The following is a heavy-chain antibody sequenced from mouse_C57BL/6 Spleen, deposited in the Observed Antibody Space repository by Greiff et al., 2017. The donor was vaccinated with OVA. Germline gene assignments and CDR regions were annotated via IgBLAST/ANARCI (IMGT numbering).Heavy chain of an antibody. CDR1: GYTFTSYW. CDR3: ARSFITTLGDLFAY. J-gene: IGHJ3*01. D-gene: IGHD1-1*01. V-gene: IGHV1-50*01. Sequence: QVQLQQPGAELVKPGASVKLSCKASGYTFTSYWMQWVKQRPGQGLEWIGEIDPSDSYTNYNQKFKGKATLTVDTSSSTAYMQLSSLTSEDSAVYYCARSFITTLGDLFAYWGQGTLVTVSA. CDR2: IDPSDSYT.